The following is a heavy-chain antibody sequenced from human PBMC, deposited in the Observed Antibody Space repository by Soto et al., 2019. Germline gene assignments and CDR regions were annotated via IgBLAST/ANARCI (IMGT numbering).Heavy chain of an antibody. Sequence: ASVQVSCKASGYTFTSYAMHWVRQAPGQRLAWMGWINAGNGNTKYSHKFQGRVTITRDTSASTAYMELSRLRSEDTVVYYCARVTNNYYGSGSYYRNETYYYYYYSMDVWGQGTTVTVSS. J-gene: IGHJ6*02. CDR1: GYTFTSYA. D-gene: IGHD3-10*01. V-gene: IGHV1-3*01. CDR2: INAGNGNT. CDR3: ARVTNNYYGSGSYYRNETYYYYYYSMDV.